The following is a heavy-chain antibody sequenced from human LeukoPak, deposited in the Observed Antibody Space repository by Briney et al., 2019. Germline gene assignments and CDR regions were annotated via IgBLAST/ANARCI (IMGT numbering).Heavy chain of an antibody. Sequence: PSETLSLTCTISGGSISTYYWSWVRQAPGKGLEWVANIKQDGSEKYYVDSVKGRFTISRDNAKNSLYLQINSLRAEDTAVYYCARDRGFSTFDYWGQGTLVTVSS. D-gene: IGHD3-22*01. CDR3: ARDRGFSTFDY. J-gene: IGHJ4*02. CDR1: GGSISTYY. V-gene: IGHV3-7*01. CDR2: IKQDGSEK.